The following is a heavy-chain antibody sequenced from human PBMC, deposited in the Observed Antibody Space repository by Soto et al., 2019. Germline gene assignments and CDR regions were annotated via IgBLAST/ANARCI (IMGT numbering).Heavy chain of an antibody. CDR2: INAGYGNT. V-gene: IGHV1-3*01. J-gene: IGHJ5*02. Sequence: ASVKVSCKASGYTFSSYAMHWVRQAPGQRLEWMGWINAGYGNTKSSQKFQDRVTISRDTSASTAYMELTSLRSEDTAVYYCARDTGDGAFDPWGQGTLVTLSS. CDR3: ARDTGDGAFDP. CDR1: GYTFSSYA. D-gene: IGHD7-27*01.